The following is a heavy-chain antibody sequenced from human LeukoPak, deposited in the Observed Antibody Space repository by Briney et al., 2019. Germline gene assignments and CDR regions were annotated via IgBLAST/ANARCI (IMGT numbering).Heavy chain of an antibody. J-gene: IGHJ6*03. CDR2: ISRSGSTK. Sequence: GGSLRLSCAASGFTFSDYNMRWIRQAPGKGLEWVSSISRSGSTKYYADSVKGRFTISRDNAKNSLFLQMNSLRAEDTAVYYCAKARKIQLWHYYYYYMDVWGKGTTVTISS. V-gene: IGHV3-11*01. CDR1: GFTFSDYN. D-gene: IGHD5-18*01. CDR3: AKARKIQLWHYYYYYMDV.